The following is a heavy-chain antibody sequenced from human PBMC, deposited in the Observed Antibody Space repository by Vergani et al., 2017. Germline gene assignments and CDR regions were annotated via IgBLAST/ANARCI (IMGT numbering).Heavy chain of an antibody. Sequence: EVQLVESGGVVVQPGGSLRLSCAASGFTFDDYGMHWVRQAPGKGLEWVSVIGWDGGSTSYADSVKGRFTISRVDSKSSLFLQMNSLRPEDTAVYYCAKEVVSASIYENGMDVWGQGITVTVSS. CDR3: AKEVVSASIYENGMDV. V-gene: IGHV3-43D*03. D-gene: IGHD2-2*01. CDR1: GFTFDDYG. J-gene: IGHJ6*02. CDR2: IGWDGGST.